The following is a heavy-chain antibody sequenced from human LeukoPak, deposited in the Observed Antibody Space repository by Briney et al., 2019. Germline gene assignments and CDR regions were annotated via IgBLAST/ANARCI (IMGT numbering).Heavy chain of an antibody. Sequence: ASVKVSCKASGYTFTSYDINWVRQATGQGLEWMGWMNPNSGNTGYAQKFQGRVTMTRNTSISTAYMELSSLRSEDTAVYYCARRGIAAAAFDYWGQGTLVTVSS. J-gene: IGHJ4*02. CDR2: MNPNSGNT. CDR1: GYTFTSYD. D-gene: IGHD6-13*01. V-gene: IGHV1-8*01. CDR3: ARRGIAAAAFDY.